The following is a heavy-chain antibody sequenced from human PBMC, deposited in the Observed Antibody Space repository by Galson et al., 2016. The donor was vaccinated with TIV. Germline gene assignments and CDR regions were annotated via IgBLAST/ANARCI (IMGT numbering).Heavy chain of an antibody. D-gene: IGHD3-10*01. CDR3: ARLNGDTAYYLYIDV. CDR2: INWNGGGT. J-gene: IGHJ6*03. Sequence: SLRLSCAASGFTFDDHGMSWVRQPPGKGLEWVSGINWNGGGTAYADSVKGRFTISRDNAKNSLYLQMNSLRVEDTALYFCARLNGDTAYYLYIDVWGKGTTVTVS. CDR1: GFTFDDHG. V-gene: IGHV3-20*04.